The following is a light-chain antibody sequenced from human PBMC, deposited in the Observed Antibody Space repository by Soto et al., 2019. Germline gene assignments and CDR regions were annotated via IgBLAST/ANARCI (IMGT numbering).Light chain of an antibody. V-gene: IGLV1-47*01. CDR3: AAWDDSLTGKWV. CDR2: RDN. J-gene: IGLJ3*02. CDR1: NSNIGRGY. Sequence: QSVLTQPPTASGPPGQRVTMSCSGSNSNIGRGYVYWYQHLPGTAPKLLIYRDNQRPSGVPDRFSASKSGSSASLAITGLRSEDEADYYCAAWDDSLTGKWVFGGGTKLTVL.